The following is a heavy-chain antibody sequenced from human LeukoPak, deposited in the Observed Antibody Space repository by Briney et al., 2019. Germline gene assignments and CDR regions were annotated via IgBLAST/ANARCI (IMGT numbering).Heavy chain of an antibody. J-gene: IGHJ6*02. V-gene: IGHV3-21*01. D-gene: IGHD2-15*01. CDR2: ISSSSSYI. CDR1: GFTFSSYG. Sequence: GRSLRLSCAASGFTFSSYGMHWVRQAPGKGLEWVSSISSSSSYIYYADSVKGRFTISRDNAKNSLYLQMNSLRAEDTAVYYCARLGYCSGGSCYENQHYYYGVDVWGQGTTVTVSS. CDR3: ARLGYCSGGSCYENQHYYYGVDV.